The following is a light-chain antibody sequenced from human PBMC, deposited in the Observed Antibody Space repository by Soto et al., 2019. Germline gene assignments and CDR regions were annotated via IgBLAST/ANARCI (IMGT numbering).Light chain of an antibody. Sequence: EIVLTQSPGTLSLSPGERATLSCRVSQSVSSSYLAWYQQKPGQAPRLLIYGASSRATGIPDRFSGSGSGTDFTLTISRLEPEDFAVYSCQQYGSSLLWTFGQGTKVEIK. V-gene: IGKV3-20*01. CDR1: QSVSSSY. CDR3: QQYGSSLLWT. J-gene: IGKJ1*01. CDR2: GAS.